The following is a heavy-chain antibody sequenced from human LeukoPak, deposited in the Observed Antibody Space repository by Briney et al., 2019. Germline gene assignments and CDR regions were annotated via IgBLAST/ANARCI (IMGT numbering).Heavy chain of an antibody. V-gene: IGHV4-59*11. Sequence: SETLSLTCTVSGGSMSSHYWSWIRQPPGKGLEWIGYIYYTGSTNHNPSLKSRVTISVDTSKNQFSLKLSSVTTADTAVYYCARATSWDQRNFASPHRYLDLWGRGTLVTVSS. CDR3: ARATSWDQRNFASPHRYLDL. J-gene: IGHJ2*01. D-gene: IGHD2-2*01. CDR2: IYYTGST. CDR1: GGSMSSHY.